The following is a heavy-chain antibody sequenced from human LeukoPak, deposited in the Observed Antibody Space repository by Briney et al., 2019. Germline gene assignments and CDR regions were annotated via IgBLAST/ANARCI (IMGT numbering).Heavy chain of an antibody. V-gene: IGHV4-39*07. CDR2: IYYSGST. J-gene: IGHJ4*02. CDR3: ARQYERTSNFGIVD. CDR1: GGSISSSSYY. Sequence: PSETLSLTCTVSGGSISSSSYYWGWIRQPPGKGLEWIGSIYYSGSTYYNPSLKSRVTISVDTSKNQFSLKLSSVTAADTAVYYCARQYERTSNFGIVDWGQGTLVTVSS. D-gene: IGHD3-16*01.